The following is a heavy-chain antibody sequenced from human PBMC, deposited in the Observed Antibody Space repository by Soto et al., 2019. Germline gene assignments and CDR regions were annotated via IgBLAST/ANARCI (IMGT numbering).Heavy chain of an antibody. CDR2: ISGSGGST. V-gene: IGHV3-23*01. J-gene: IGHJ4*02. CDR1: GFTFSSYA. D-gene: IGHD4-17*01. Sequence: EVQLLESGGGLVQPGGSLRLSCAASGFTFSSYAMSWVRQAPGKGLEWVSAISGSGGSTYYADSVKGRFTISRDNSKNTLYRQMNSLRAEDTAVYYCAKVISPPYYGDCEGVGYYWGQGTLVTVSS. CDR3: AKVISPPYYGDCEGVGYY.